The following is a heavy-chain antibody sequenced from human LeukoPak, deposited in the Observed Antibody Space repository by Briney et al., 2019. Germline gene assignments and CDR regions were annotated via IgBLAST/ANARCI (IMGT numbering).Heavy chain of an antibody. CDR3: ARAGYCSSTSCRPNWFDP. CDR1: GGTFSSYA. J-gene: IGHJ5*02. D-gene: IGHD2-2*01. Sequence: SVKVSCKASGGTFSSYAICWVRQAPGQGLEWMGGIIPIFGTANYAQKFQGRVTITADKSTSTAYMELSSLRSEDTAVYYCARAGYCSSTSCRPNWFDPWGQGTLVTVSS. V-gene: IGHV1-69*06. CDR2: IIPIFGTA.